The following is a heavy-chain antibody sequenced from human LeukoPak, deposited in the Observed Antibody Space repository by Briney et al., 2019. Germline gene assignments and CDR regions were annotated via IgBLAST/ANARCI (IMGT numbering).Heavy chain of an antibody. Sequence: TGGSLRLSCAASGFTFDDYGMSWVRQAPGKGLEWVSGISWNGGSTGYADSVKGRFTISRDNAKNSLYLQMNSLRAEDTALYYCARRVYDSSGYYSAAFDIWGQGTMVTVSS. CDR3: ARRVYDSSGYYSAAFDI. V-gene: IGHV3-20*04. J-gene: IGHJ3*02. CDR1: GFTFDDYG. CDR2: ISWNGGST. D-gene: IGHD3-22*01.